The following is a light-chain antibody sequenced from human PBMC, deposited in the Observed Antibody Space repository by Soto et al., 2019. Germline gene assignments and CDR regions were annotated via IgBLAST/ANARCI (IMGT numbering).Light chain of an antibody. Sequence: QSALTQPASVSVSPGQSITISCTGTSSDVGGYNYVSWYQQHPGKAPKLMIYEVSNRPSGVSNRFSGSKSGNTASLTISGLQAEDEADYFCGSYTSSNTYVFGTGTKLTVL. CDR1: SSDVGGYNY. J-gene: IGLJ1*01. V-gene: IGLV2-14*01. CDR2: EVS. CDR3: GSYTSSNTYV.